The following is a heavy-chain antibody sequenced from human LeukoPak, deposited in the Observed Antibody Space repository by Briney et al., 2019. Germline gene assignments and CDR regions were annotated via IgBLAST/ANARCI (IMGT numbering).Heavy chain of an antibody. D-gene: IGHD6-19*01. Sequence: GGSLRLSCAASGFTFSSYTMNWVRQAPGKGLEWVSSISSGTGYIYYADSVRGRFTISRDNAKNSLYLQMDSLRAEDTAVYYCARAYSCGWFLFDYWGQGTLVTVSS. J-gene: IGHJ4*02. CDR1: GFTFSSYT. V-gene: IGHV3-21*01. CDR3: ARAYSCGWFLFDY. CDR2: ISSGTGYI.